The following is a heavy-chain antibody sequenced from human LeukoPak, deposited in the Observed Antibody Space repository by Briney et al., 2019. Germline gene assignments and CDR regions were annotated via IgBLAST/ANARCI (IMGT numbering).Heavy chain of an antibody. J-gene: IGHJ6*03. Sequence: ASVKVSCKASGYTFTSYGISWVRQAHGQGLEWMGWISAYNGNTSYAQKLQGRVTMTTDTSTSTAYMELRSLRSDDTAVYYCASMIGYYYYYMDVWGKGTTVNVSS. CDR3: ASMIGYYYYYMDV. CDR1: GYTFTSYG. D-gene: IGHD3-10*02. CDR2: ISAYNGNT. V-gene: IGHV1-18*01.